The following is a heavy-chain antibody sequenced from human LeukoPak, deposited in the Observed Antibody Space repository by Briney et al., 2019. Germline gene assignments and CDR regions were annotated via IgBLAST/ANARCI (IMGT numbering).Heavy chain of an antibody. D-gene: IGHD2-21*02. CDR1: GGSISSYY. CDR2: IYYSGST. CDR3: AVAYCGGDCYSFYYFDY. V-gene: IGHV4-59*01. J-gene: IGHJ4*02. Sequence: SETLSLTCTVSGGSISSYYWSWIRQPPGKGLEWIGYIYYSGSTNYNPSLKSRVTISVDTSKNQFSLKLSSVTAADTAVYYCAVAYCGGDCYSFYYFDYWGQGTLVTVSS.